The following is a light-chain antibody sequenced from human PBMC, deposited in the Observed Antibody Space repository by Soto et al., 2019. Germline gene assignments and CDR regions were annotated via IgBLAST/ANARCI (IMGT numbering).Light chain of an antibody. J-gene: IGKJ2*01. V-gene: IGKV1-33*01. Sequence: DIQMTQSPSSLCASVGDRVTITCQASQDISNYLNWYQQKPGKAPKLLIYDASNLETGVPSRFSGSGSGTDFTFTISSLQPEDIATYYCQQYDNLPPYTFGQGTKLEIK. CDR1: QDISNY. CDR3: QQYDNLPPYT. CDR2: DAS.